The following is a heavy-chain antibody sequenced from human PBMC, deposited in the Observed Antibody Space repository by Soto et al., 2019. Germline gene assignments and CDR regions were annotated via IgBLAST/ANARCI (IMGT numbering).Heavy chain of an antibody. CDR2: ISGSGGST. CDR3: PTYRVAATRHNDY. Sequence: EVQLLESGGGLVQPGGSLRLSCAASGFTFSSYAMSWVRQAPGKGLEWVSAISGSGGSTYYADSVKGRFTISRENSKKTLYLKMNSLRAEDTAVYYCPTYRVAATRHNDYWGQGTLVTVSS. J-gene: IGHJ4*02. D-gene: IGHD1-26*01. CDR1: GFTFSSYA. V-gene: IGHV3-23*01.